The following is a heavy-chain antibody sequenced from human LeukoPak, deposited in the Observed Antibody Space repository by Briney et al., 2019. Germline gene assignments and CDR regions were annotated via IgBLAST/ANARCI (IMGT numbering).Heavy chain of an antibody. CDR2: IKEDGSEK. J-gene: IGHJ4*02. CDR3: ARDPWNDILDY. CDR1: GFRFSSYW. Sequence: PGGSLRLSCAASGFRFSSYWMSWVRQAPGKGLEWVANIKEDGSEKYYVDSVKGRFTISRDDAKNSLYLEMNSLRAEDTAVYYCARDPWNDILDYWGQGTLVTVSS. D-gene: IGHD1-1*01. V-gene: IGHV3-7*01.